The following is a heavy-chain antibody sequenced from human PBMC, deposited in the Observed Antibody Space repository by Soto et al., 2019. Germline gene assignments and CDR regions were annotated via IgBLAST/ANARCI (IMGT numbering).Heavy chain of an antibody. CDR3: ARWRDWNDAFDY. V-gene: IGHV3-66*01. J-gene: IGHJ4*02. D-gene: IGHD1-1*01. CDR2: IYSGGST. CDR1: GFTVCSNY. Sequence: GGSLRLSCAASGFTVCSNYMSWVRQAPGKGLEWVSVIYSGGSTYYADSVKGRFTISRDNSKNTLYLQMNSLRAEDTAVYYCARWRDWNDAFDYWGQGTPVTVSS.